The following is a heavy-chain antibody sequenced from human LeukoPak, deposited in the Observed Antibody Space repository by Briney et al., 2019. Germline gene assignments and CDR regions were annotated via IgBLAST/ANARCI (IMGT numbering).Heavy chain of an antibody. Sequence: SETLSLTCNVSGGSMSNIYYWGWIRQPPGKGLEWIGNIFYSGITYYNPSLKSRVTISVDTSTNQFSLKVNSLTTADTAVYYCAREGRGQQLTPIDYWGPGALVTVSS. D-gene: IGHD6-13*01. V-gene: IGHV4-39*07. CDR2: IFYSGIT. J-gene: IGHJ4*02. CDR3: AREGRGQQLTPIDY. CDR1: GGSMSNIYY.